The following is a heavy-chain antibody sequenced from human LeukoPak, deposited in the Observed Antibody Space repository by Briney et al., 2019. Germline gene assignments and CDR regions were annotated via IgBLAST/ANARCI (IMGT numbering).Heavy chain of an antibody. CDR2: ISTSGNTI. J-gene: IGHJ4*02. Sequence: GGSLRLSCAASGFTFSSYEMNWVRQAPGKGLEWVSYISTSGNTIYYADSVKDRFTISRDNSKNTLYLQMNSLRAEDTAVYYCARYRDGYDWDYWGQGTLVTVSS. CDR1: GFTFSSYE. D-gene: IGHD5-24*01. CDR3: ARYRDGYDWDY. V-gene: IGHV3-48*03.